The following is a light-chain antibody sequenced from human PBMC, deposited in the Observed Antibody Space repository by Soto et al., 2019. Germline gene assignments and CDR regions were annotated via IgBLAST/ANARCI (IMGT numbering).Light chain of an antibody. CDR2: DNS. CDR3: ATCHTRLSAVV. V-gene: IGLV1-51*01. CDR1: YSNVGNNF. Sequence: QSVLTQPPSMSAAPGQKVTISCSGSYSNVGNNFVSWYQQFPGTAPKLLIFDNSQRPSGIPDRFFGSKSGSSATLGITGPQTGDVAVYYCATCHTRLSAVVFGGGTKLTVL. J-gene: IGLJ2*01.